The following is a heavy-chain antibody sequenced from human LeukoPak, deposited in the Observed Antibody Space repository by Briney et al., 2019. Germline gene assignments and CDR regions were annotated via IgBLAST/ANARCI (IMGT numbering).Heavy chain of an antibody. CDR1: GFTFSSYS. V-gene: IGHV3-21*01. CDR3: ARDCGGDCYSGFWY. Sequence: PGGSLRLSCAASGFTFSSYSMNWVRQAPGKGLEWVSSISSSSSYIYYADSVKGRFTISRDNAKNSLYLQMNSLRAEDTAVYYCARDCGGDCYSGFWYWGQGTLVTVS. J-gene: IGHJ4*02. CDR2: ISSSSSYI. D-gene: IGHD2-21*02.